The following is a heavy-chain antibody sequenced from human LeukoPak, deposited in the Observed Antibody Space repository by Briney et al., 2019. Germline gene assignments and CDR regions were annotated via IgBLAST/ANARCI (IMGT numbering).Heavy chain of an antibody. CDR2: ISAYNGNT. D-gene: IGHD2-2*01. CDR3: ARGSLGYCSSTSCPNWFDP. CDR1: GYTFTSYG. V-gene: IGHV1-18*01. Sequence: ASVNVSCKASGYTFTSYGISWVRQAPGQGLEWMGWISAYNGNTNYVQKLQGRVTMTTDTSTSTAYMELRSLRSDDTAVYYCARGSLGYCSSTSCPNWFDPWGQGTLVTVSS. J-gene: IGHJ5*02.